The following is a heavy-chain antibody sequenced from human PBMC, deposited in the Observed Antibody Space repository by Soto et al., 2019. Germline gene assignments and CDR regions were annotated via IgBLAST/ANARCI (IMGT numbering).Heavy chain of an antibody. CDR1: GFTFSSYA. CDR2: ISYDGSNK. D-gene: IGHD6-19*01. Sequence: QVQLVESGGGVVQPGRSLRLSCAASGFTFSSYAMHWVRQAPGKGLEWVTVISYDGSNKYYADSVKGRFTISRDNSKNTLYLQMNSLSAEDTALYYCARVTIAVSGTAGYFDLWAVAPWSLSPQ. J-gene: IGHJ2*01. CDR3: ARVTIAVSGTAGYFDL. V-gene: IGHV3-30-3*01.